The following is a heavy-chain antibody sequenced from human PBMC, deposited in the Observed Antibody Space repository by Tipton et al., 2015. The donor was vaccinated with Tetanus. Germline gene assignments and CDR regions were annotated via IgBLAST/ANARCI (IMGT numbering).Heavy chain of an antibody. J-gene: IGHJ3*01. CDR3: AKVGNYGVNVDAFDL. V-gene: IGHV3-21*01. CDR2: ISSGGNYI. D-gene: IGHD4-23*01. CDR1: GFSFSSYS. Sequence: SLRLSCEASGFSFSSYSMNWVRQAPGKGLDWVSSISSGGNYIYYADSVKGRFTISRDGNSLYLQMNSLRAEDTAHYYCAKVGNYGVNVDAFDLWGQGTMVTVSS.